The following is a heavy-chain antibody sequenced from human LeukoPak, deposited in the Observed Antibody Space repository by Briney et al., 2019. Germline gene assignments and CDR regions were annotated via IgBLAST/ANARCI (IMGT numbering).Heavy chain of an antibody. V-gene: IGHV4-4*07. Sequence: PSDTLSLTCTVTGGCISNFYWFWIRQSAEKGLEWIGRIYINGSTKYNPSLESRVTISLDTSKNQFSLKLSSVTAADTAVYYCARSTYGSGSYYHYGMDVWGQGTTVTVSS. D-gene: IGHD3-10*01. CDR2: IYINGST. J-gene: IGHJ6*02. CDR1: GGCISNFY. CDR3: ARSTYGSGSYYHYGMDV.